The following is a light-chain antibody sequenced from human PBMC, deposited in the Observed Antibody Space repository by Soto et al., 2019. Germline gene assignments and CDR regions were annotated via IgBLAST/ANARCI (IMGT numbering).Light chain of an antibody. CDR3: QQYGSLVT. J-gene: IGKJ1*01. CDR2: GTS. Sequence: EIVLTQSPGTLSFSPAERAALSFRASQSVSSSYLAWYQHKPGRAPRLLIDGTSSRATGIPDRFSGSGPGTDFTLTISRLEPEDLAVYYCQQYGSLVTFGQGTKVDIK. V-gene: IGKV3-20*01. CDR1: QSVSSSY.